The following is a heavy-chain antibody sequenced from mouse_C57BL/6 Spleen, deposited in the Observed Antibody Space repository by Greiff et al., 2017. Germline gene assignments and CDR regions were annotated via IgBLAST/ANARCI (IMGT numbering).Heavy chain of an antibody. CDR2: IWSGGST. CDR3: ARNKVVANYYAMDY. CDR1: GFSLTSYG. V-gene: IGHV2-2*01. J-gene: IGHJ4*01. Sequence: VKLVESGPGLVQPSQSLSITCTVSGFSLTSYGVHWVRQSPGKGLEWLGVIWSGGSTDYNAAFISRLSISKDNSKSQVFFKMNSLQADDTAIYYCARNKVVANYYAMDYWGQGTSVTVSS. D-gene: IGHD1-3*01.